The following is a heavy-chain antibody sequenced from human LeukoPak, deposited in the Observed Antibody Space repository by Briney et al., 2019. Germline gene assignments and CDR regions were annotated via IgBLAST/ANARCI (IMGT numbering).Heavy chain of an antibody. Sequence: SETLSLTCTVSGGSISSYYWSWIRQPPGKGLEWIGYIYYSGSTNYNPSLKSRVTISVDTSKNQFSLKLSSVTAADTAVYYCARVGYSMTTDLYFDYWGQGTLVTVSS. V-gene: IGHV4-59*01. CDR1: GGSISSYY. CDR2: IYYSGST. J-gene: IGHJ4*02. CDR3: ARVGYSMTTDLYFDY. D-gene: IGHD4-17*01.